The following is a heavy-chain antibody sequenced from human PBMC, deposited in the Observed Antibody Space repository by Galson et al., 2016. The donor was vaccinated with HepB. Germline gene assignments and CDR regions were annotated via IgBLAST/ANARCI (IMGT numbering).Heavy chain of an antibody. D-gene: IGHD3-10*01. CDR1: GFTLSNSV. CDR2: MSDSGGST. Sequence: SLRLSCAASGFTLSNSVMSWVRQAPGKGLEWVSAMSDSGGSTYYADSVKGRFTISRDNSKNTLYLQMNSLGAEDTAVYYCASSVRGSGSPPGGYWGQGILVTVSS. V-gene: IGHV3-23*01. J-gene: IGHJ4*02. CDR3: ASSVRGSGSPPGGY.